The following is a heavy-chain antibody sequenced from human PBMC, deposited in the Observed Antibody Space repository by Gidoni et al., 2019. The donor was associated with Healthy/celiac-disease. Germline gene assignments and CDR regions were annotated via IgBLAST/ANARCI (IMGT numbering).Heavy chain of an antibody. J-gene: IGHJ5*02. CDR3: ARDREYYDFWSGYPRKYNWFDP. Sequence: QVQLVQSGAEVKKPGSSVKVSCKASGVTFSSYAISWVRQAPGQGLEWMGGVIPIFGTANYAQKFQGRVTITADESTSTAYMELSSLRSEDTAVYYCARDREYYDFWSGYPRKYNWFDPWGQGTLVTVSS. CDR2: VIPIFGTA. D-gene: IGHD3-3*01. CDR1: GVTFSSYA. V-gene: IGHV1-69*01.